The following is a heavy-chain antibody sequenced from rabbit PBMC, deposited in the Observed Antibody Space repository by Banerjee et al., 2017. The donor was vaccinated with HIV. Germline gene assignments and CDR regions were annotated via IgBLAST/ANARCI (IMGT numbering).Heavy chain of an antibody. CDR3: VRGTNSAYLNL. V-gene: IGHV1S40*01. Sequence: QSLEESGGDLVKPGASLTLTCTASGFSFSRAYDMCWVRQAPGKGLEWIACMDVGYSGGTYYANWAKGRFTISETSSTTVTLQMTSLTAADTATYFCVRGTNSAYLNLWGPGTLVTVS. J-gene: IGHJ4*01. D-gene: IGHD1-1*01. CDR2: MDVGYSGGT. CDR1: GFSFSRAYD.